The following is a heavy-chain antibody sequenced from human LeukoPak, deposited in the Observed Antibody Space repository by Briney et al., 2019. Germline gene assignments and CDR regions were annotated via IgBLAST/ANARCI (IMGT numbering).Heavy chain of an antibody. J-gene: IGHJ5*02. D-gene: IGHD2-2*01. V-gene: IGHV3-48*03. Sequence: GGSLRLSCAASGFTFSSYEMNWVRQAPGKGLEWVSYISSSGSTIYYADSVKGRFTISRDNAKNSLYLQMNSLRAEATAVYYCARVGVPAARRGWFDPWGQGTLVTVSS. CDR2: ISSSGSTI. CDR3: ARVGVPAARRGWFDP. CDR1: GFTFSSYE.